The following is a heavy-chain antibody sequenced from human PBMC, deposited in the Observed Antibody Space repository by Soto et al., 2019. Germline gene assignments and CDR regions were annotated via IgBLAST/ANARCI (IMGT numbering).Heavy chain of an antibody. CDR3: ATSPLTYMVALDY. J-gene: IGHJ4*02. Sequence: GALVNVSCNVSVYTLTELSMHWVRQAPGKGLEWMGGFDPEDGETIYAQKFQGRVTMTEDTSTDTAYMELSSLRSEDTAVYYCATSPLTYMVALDYWGQGTLVTVSS. CDR1: VYTLTELS. V-gene: IGHV1-24*01. CDR2: FDPEDGET. D-gene: IGHD2-15*01.